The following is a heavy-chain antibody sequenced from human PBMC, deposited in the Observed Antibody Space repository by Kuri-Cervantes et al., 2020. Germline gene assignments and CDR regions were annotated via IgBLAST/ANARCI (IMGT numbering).Heavy chain of an antibody. CDR3: AKVAPGGYYRIGEAPLDY. V-gene: IGHV4-34*01. Sequence: SETLSLTCAVYGGSFSGYYWSRIRQPPGKGLEWIGEINHSGSTNYNPSLKSRVTISVDTSKNQFSLKLSSVAAADTAVYYCAKVAPGGYYRIGEAPLDYWGQGTLVTVSS. J-gene: IGHJ4*02. D-gene: IGHD3-10*01. CDR2: INHSGST. CDR1: GGSFSGYY.